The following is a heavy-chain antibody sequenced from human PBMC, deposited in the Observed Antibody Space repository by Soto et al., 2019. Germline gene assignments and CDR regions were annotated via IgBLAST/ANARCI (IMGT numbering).Heavy chain of an antibody. J-gene: IGHJ6*02. V-gene: IGHV3-23*01. CDR3: AKSLRSTYYYDMDV. Sequence: EVQLLESGGDLVQPGGSLGLSCAASGFTFSNFAMNWVRQAPGKGLEWVSVISAGGGYTYYADYVKGRFTISRDNSKNTLFLQMNSLRAEDTAVYYCAKSLRSTYYYDMDVWGQGTTVTVSS. CDR2: ISAGGGYT. CDR1: GFTFSNFA.